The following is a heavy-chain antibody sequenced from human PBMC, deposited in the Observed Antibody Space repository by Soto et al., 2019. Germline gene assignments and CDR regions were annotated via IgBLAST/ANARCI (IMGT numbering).Heavy chain of an antibody. CDR2: NCSRSLTI. Sequence: GGSLRLSCAASGFTFGSYSMNWVRQAPGRGLEWISYNCSRSLTIYYADSVKGRFTISRDNAKNSLYLQMNSLRDEDTAVYYCAREDILGTRSFDYWGQGTLVTVSS. V-gene: IGHV3-48*02. J-gene: IGHJ4*02. D-gene: IGHD1-26*01. CDR3: AREDILGTRSFDY. CDR1: GFTFGSYS.